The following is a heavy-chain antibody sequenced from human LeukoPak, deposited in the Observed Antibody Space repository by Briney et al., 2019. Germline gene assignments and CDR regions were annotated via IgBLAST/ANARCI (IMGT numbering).Heavy chain of an antibody. D-gene: IGHD3-10*01. CDR1: GFTFSSYG. CDR3: AKDRGSGRYLEDY. J-gene: IGHJ4*02. CDR2: IRYDGSNK. Sequence: PGGSLRLSCAASGFTFSSYGMHWVRQAPGKGLEWVAFIRYDGSNKYYADSVKGRFTISRDNSRNTLYLQMNSLRAEDTAVYYCAKDRGSGRYLEDYWGQGTLVTVYS. V-gene: IGHV3-30*02.